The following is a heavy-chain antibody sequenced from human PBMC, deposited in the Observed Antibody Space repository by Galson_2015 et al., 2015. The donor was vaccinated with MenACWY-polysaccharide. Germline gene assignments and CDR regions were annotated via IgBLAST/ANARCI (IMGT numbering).Heavy chain of an antibody. CDR2: VNPNSGNT. CDR3: ARISARKYTFADS. V-gene: IGHV1-8*01. CDR1: GYKFTSYD. D-gene: IGHD4/OR15-4a*01. Sequence: SVKVSCKASGYKFTSYDINWVRQATGQGLEWMGWVNPNSGNTGYAQKFQGRVTMTSNSAMTTAYMELSSLRSEDTAVYYCARISARKYTFADSWGQGTRVTVSS. J-gene: IGHJ4*02.